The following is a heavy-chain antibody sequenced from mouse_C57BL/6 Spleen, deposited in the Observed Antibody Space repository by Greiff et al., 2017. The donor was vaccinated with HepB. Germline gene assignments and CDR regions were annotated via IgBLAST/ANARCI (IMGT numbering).Heavy chain of an antibody. CDR3: ARDGNFPFDD. V-gene: IGHV1-69*01. D-gene: IGHD2-1*01. J-gene: IGHJ2*01. CDR2: IDPSDSYT. CDR1: GYTFNSYW. Sequence: QVQLQQPGAELVMPGASVKLSCKASGYTFNSYWMHWVKQRPGQGLEWIGEIDPSDSYTNYNQKFKGKSTLTVDKTSSTAYMQLSSLTSEDSAVYYCARDGNFPFDDWGQGTTLTVSS.